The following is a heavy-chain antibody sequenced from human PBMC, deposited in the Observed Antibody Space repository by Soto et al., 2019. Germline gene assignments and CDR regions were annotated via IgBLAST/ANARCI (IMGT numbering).Heavy chain of an antibody. CDR3: ARRGSGSYYDY. D-gene: IGHD1-26*01. CDR1: GFTFSSYA. V-gene: IGHV3-23*01. Sequence: EVQLLESGGGLVQPGGSLRLSCEASGFTFSSYAMRWVRQAPVKGLEWVSAISGSGDSTYYADSVKGRFTISRDNSKNTLYRQMSSLRAEDTAVYYCARRGSGSYYDYWGQGTLVTVSS. J-gene: IGHJ4*02. CDR2: ISGSGDST.